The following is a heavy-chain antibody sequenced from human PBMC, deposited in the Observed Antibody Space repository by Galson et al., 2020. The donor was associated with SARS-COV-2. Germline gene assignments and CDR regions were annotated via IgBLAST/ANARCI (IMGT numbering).Heavy chain of an antibody. CDR3: ARDAEDIVVVPAATIDY. D-gene: IGHD2-2*01. Sequence: ASVKVSCKASGYTFTGYYLHWVRQAPGQGLEWMGWINHHSGGTNYAQKFQGRVTMTRDTSISTAYMELSRLRSDDTAVYYCARDAEDIVVVPAATIDYWGQGTLVTVSS. V-gene: IGHV1-2*02. CDR2: INHHSGGT. J-gene: IGHJ4*02. CDR1: GYTFTGYY.